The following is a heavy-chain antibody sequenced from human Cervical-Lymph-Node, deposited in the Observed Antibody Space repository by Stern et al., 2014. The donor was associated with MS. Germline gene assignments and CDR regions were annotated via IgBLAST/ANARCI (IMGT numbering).Heavy chain of an antibody. CDR1: GGTFSKFP. CDR2: IFPVFGTP. Sequence: VQLVESGAEVTKPAASVSVSCKASGGTFSKFPSSWVRQAPGQGLEWMGRIFPVFGTPTYAQEFRGRVTITADVSTSTVYMELSSLRSDDTAVYYCALSSETSDRWYSLGYDLWGQGTLVTVSS. V-gene: IGHV1-69*01. D-gene: IGHD6-13*01. J-gene: IGHJ5*02. CDR3: ALSSETSDRWYSLGYDL.